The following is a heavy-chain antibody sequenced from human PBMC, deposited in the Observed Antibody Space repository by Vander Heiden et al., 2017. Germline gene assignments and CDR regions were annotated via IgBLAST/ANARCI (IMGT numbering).Heavy chain of an antibody. D-gene: IGHD6-19*01. CDR2: IRGSGGST. V-gene: IGHV3-23*01. CDR1: VVTLSSAA. CDR3: AKDFILGGQWLVPGAFDI. J-gene: IGHJ3*02. Sequence: EAQQLESGCGLVQPRGSPGLSWAASVVTLSSAATSWAPQAPGTGLGWVRQDPGKGLAWVSAIRGSGGSTYYADSVKGRFTISRDNSKNTLHLQMNSLRAEDTAVYYCAKDFILGGQWLVPGAFDIWGQGTMVTVSS.